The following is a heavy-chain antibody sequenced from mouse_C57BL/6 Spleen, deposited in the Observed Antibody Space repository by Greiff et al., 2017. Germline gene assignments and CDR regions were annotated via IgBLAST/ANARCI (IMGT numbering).Heavy chain of an antibody. D-gene: IGHD2-5*01. CDR1: GYTFTRYW. CDR3: SKGGDYSNSDY. Sequence: QVQLQQSGAELAKPGASVKLSCKASGYTFTRYWMHWVKQRPGQGLEWIGYINPSSGYTKYNQKFQDKATLTADKSSSTAYMQLSSLTSADSAVXYCSKGGDYSNSDYWGQGTTLTVSS. J-gene: IGHJ2*01. V-gene: IGHV1-7*01. CDR2: INPSSGYT.